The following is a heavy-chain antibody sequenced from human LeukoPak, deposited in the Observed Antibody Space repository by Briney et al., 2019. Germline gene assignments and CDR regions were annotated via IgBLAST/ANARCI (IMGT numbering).Heavy chain of an antibody. CDR3: ARTSGEITMIRGVILG. CDR2: IYSGGLT. V-gene: IGHV3-66*01. D-gene: IGHD3-10*01. CDR1: GFTVSSNY. J-gene: IGHJ4*02. Sequence: GGSLTLSCAASGFTVSSNYMSWVRQAPGEGLEWVSVIYSGGLTYYADSVKGRFIISRDTSKNTLYLQMNSLRAEDTAVYFCARTSGEITMIRGVILGWGQGTPVTVSS.